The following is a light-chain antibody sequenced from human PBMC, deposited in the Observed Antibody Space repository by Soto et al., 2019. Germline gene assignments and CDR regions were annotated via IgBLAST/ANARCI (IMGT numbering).Light chain of an antibody. CDR2: RNN. V-gene: IGLV1-47*01. Sequence: QSVLTQPPSASGTPGQGVTISCSGSTSNIGSNYVYWYQQLPGTAPKLLIYRNNQRPSGVPDRFSGSKSANTASLTISGLQAVYEAEYYCCSYSGNYTHVFGPGTKVTLL. CDR3: CSYSGNYTHV. CDR1: TSNIGSNY. J-gene: IGLJ1*01.